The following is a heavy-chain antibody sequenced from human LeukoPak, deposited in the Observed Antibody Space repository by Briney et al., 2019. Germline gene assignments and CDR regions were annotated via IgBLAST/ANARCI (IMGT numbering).Heavy chain of an antibody. V-gene: IGHV3-73*01. CDR3: AKSGDYYDSSLIDY. Sequence: GGSLRLSCAASGFTFSGSAMHWVRQASGKGLEWVGRIRSKANSYATAYAASVKGRFTISRDNSKNTLYLQMNSLRAEDTDVYYCAKSGDYYDSSLIDYWGQGTLVTVSS. CDR1: GFTFSGSA. J-gene: IGHJ4*02. CDR2: IRSKANSYAT. D-gene: IGHD3-22*01.